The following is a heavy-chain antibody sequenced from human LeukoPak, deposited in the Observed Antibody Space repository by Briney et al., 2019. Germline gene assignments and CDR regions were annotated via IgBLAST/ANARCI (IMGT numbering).Heavy chain of an antibody. V-gene: IGHV3-74*01. Sequence: GGSLRLSCAASGFTFSTFAMIWVRQPPGKGLEWVSRIKSDGSSTSYADFVKGRFTISRDNAKNTLFLQMNSLTAEDTAVYYCARESGYHGSGFDPWGQGTLVIVSS. D-gene: IGHD3-10*01. J-gene: IGHJ5*02. CDR1: GFTFSTFA. CDR3: ARESGYHGSGFDP. CDR2: IKSDGSST.